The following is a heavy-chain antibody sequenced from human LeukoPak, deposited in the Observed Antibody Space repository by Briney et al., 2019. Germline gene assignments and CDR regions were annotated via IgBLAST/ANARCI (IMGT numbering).Heavy chain of an antibody. D-gene: IGHD2-15*01. Sequence: PGGSLRLSCAASGFTFSNYWMQWVRQAPGKGLVWVSRIISDGSATNYADSVKGRFTISRDNAKNTLYLQMNSLRVEDTAVHYCARDRVPYCSGVSCTVDVWGQGTTVTVAS. CDR3: ARDRVPYCSGVSCTVDV. J-gene: IGHJ6*02. CDR2: IISDGSAT. CDR1: GFTFSNYW. V-gene: IGHV3-74*01.